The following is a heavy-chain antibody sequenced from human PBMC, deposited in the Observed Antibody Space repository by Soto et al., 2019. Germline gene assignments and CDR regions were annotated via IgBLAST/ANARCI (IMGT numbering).Heavy chain of an antibody. CDR2: ISGSGGST. J-gene: IGHJ3*02. D-gene: IGHD6-19*01. Sequence: PGGSLKLSCAASGFTFSSYAMSWVRQAPGKGLEWVSAISGSGGSTYYADSVKGRFTISRDNSKNTLYLQMNSLRAEDTAVYYCAKDSEQWQISPLGAFDIWGQGTMVTVSS. CDR1: GFTFSSYA. V-gene: IGHV3-23*01. CDR3: AKDSEQWQISPLGAFDI.